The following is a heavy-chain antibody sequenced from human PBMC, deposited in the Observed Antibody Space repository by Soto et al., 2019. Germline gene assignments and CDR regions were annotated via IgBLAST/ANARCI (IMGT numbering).Heavy chain of an antibody. V-gene: IGHV3-72*01. CDR1: GFTFSDHY. Sequence: EVQLVESGGGLVQPGGPLRLSCVGSGFTFSDHYIDWVRQAPGKGLEWVGRIRKQANIYTTHYAASVQGRFTISRDDPKNSLYLQMNSLKTEDTAVYYCARSGSSTSCYDYWGQGTLVTVSS. D-gene: IGHD2-2*01. CDR3: ARSGSSTSCYDY. J-gene: IGHJ4*02. CDR2: IRKQANIYTT.